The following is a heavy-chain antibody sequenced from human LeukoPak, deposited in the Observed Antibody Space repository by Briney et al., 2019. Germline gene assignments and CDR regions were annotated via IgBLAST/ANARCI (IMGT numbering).Heavy chain of an antibody. Sequence: GGSLRLSCAASGFTFRNYGMHWVRQAPGKGLEWVAVISRDGLTKYYADSVKGRFTLHRDNSRNTLYLEMNSLRDEDTAVYYCARDTGYSNYRWGQGTLVTVSS. CDR1: GFTFRNYG. V-gene: IGHV3-30*03. J-gene: IGHJ4*02. CDR2: ISRDGLTK. D-gene: IGHD4-11*01. CDR3: ARDTGYSNYR.